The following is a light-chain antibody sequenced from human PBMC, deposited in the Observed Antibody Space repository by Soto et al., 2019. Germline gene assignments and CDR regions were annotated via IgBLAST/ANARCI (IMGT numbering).Light chain of an antibody. J-gene: IGKJ4*01. CDR3: QQYDDWLRLT. CDR1: QSVNIY. CDR2: GAS. Sequence: EIVMTQSPATLSVSPGERATLSCRAIQSVNIYLAWYQQKPGQAPRLLIFGASSRATGIPARFSGSGSGTEFNLTISSLQSEDFAVYFCQQYDDWLRLTFGGGTKVDIK. V-gene: IGKV3D-15*01.